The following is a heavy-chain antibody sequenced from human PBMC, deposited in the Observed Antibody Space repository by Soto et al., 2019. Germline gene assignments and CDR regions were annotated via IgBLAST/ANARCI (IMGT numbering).Heavy chain of an antibody. V-gene: IGHV1-3*01. J-gene: IGHJ4*02. Sequence: AASVKVSCKASGGTFSSYTISWVRQAPGQRLEWMGWIDAAHGNTNYAQKFQGRVTITRDTSASTDYMELSSLRSEDTAVYYCARPFFKAANRDSDYWGQGTLVTVSS. D-gene: IGHD6-25*01. CDR2: IDAAHGNT. CDR3: ARPFFKAANRDSDY. CDR1: GGTFSSYT.